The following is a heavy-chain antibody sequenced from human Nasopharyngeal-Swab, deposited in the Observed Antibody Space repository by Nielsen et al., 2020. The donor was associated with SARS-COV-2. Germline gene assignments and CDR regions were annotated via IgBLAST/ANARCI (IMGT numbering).Heavy chain of an antibody. CDR2: VFSSGTT. CDR3: ARGRLEPFFRYFDP. Sequence: SETLSLTCTVSYGSINNYYWSWIRQPPGKGLEWIGYVFSSGTTHYNPTLESRVTISVDTSKSQFSLKLKSLTSADTGFYYCARGRLEPFFRYFDPWGQGILVTVSS. J-gene: IGHJ5*02. CDR1: YGSINNYY. D-gene: IGHD3-3*02. V-gene: IGHV4-59*01.